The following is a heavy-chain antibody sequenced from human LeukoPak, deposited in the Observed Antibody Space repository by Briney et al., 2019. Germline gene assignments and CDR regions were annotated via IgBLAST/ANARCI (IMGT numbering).Heavy chain of an antibody. D-gene: IGHD2-2*01. CDR3: ARPNRGGYCSSTSCYVYYYGMDV. CDR1: GFTVSSNY. J-gene: IGHJ6*02. V-gene: IGHV3-53*01. CDR2: IYSGGST. Sequence: GGSLRLSCAASGFTVSSNYMSWVRQAPGKGLEWVSVIYSGGSTYYADSVKGRFTISRDNSKNTLYLQMNSLRAEDTAVYYCARPNRGGYCSSTSCYVYYYGMDVWGQGTTVTVSS.